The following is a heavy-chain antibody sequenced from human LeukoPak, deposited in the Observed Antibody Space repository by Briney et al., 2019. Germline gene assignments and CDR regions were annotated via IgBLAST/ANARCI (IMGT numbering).Heavy chain of an antibody. CDR2: TYYRSKWYN. V-gene: IGHV6-1*01. J-gene: IGHJ5*02. CDR3: ARALRPSGSYYYNWFDP. Sequence: SQTLSLTCAISGDSVSSNSAAWNWIRQSPSRGLEWLGRTYYRSKWYNDYAVSVKSRITINPDTSKNQFSLQLNSVTPEDTAVYYCARALRPSGSYYYNWFDPWGQGTLVTVSS. CDR1: GDSVSSNSAA. D-gene: IGHD1-26*01.